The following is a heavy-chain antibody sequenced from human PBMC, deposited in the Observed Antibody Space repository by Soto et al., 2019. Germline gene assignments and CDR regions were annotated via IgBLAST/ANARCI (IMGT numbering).Heavy chain of an antibody. V-gene: IGHV5-51*01. J-gene: IGHJ4*02. CDR2: IYPGDSDP. CDR3: ARQIYDSDTGPNFQYYFDS. Sequence: GESLKISCKASGYSFTNYWIGWVRQMPGKGLEWMGTIYPGDSDPRYSPSFQGQVAFSVDKSINTAYLHWTSLKASDTAIYYCARQIYDSDTGPNFQYYFDSWGKGTPVTVSS. D-gene: IGHD3-22*01. CDR1: GYSFTNYW.